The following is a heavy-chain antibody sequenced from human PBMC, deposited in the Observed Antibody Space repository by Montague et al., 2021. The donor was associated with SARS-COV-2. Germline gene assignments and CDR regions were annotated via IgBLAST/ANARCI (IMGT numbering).Heavy chain of an antibody. D-gene: IGHD3-10*01. CDR1: GFTSDDYA. CDR3: AKDFGAVWFGELFSYYFDD. V-gene: IGHV3-43*02. Sequence: SLRLSCAASGFTSDDYAMHWVRQAPGKGLEWVSLISGDGGFTYYADSVKGRFTISRDNSKNSLYLQMNSLRPEDTALYSCAKDFGAVWFGELFSYYFDDWGQGTLVTVSS. J-gene: IGHJ4*02. CDR2: ISGDGGFT.